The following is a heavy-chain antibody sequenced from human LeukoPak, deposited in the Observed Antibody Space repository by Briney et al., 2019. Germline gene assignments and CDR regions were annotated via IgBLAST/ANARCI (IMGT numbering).Heavy chain of an antibody. CDR2: IVPILGIA. Sequence: SVKVSCKASGGTFSSYTISWVRQAPGQGLEWMGRIVPILGIANYAQRFQGRVTITADKSTSTAYMELSSLRSEDTAVYYCAREWDTYWFDPWGQGTLVTVSS. CDR3: AREWDTYWFDP. J-gene: IGHJ5*02. V-gene: IGHV1-69*04. D-gene: IGHD1-26*01. CDR1: GGTFSSYT.